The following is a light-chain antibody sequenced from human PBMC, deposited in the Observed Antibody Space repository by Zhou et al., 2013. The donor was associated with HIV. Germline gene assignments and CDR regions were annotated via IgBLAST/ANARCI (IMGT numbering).Light chain of an antibody. J-gene: IGKJ1*01. CDR1: QSISSW. V-gene: IGKV1-5*03. CDR3: HQFDSFPWT. Sequence: DIQMTQSPSTLSASVGDRVTITCRASQSISSWLAWYQQNPGKAPKLLIYKASSLESGVPSRFSGSGSGTDFTLTISSLQPGDFATYYCHQFDSFPWTFGQGTKVEIK. CDR2: KAS.